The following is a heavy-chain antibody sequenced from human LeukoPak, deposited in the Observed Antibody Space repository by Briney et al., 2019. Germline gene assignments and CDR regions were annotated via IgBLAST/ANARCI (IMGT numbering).Heavy chain of an antibody. D-gene: IGHD4/OR15-4a*01. CDR3: GRDFVNDAKARFDS. J-gene: IGHJ4*02. V-gene: IGHV3-30*03. CDR1: GFSFTSYN. CDR2: ISYDGNIK. Sequence: GTSLRLSCAASGFSFTSYNFHWVRQAPGEGLKWLGFISYDGNIKYEDSVKGRFTISRDNSKNTLYLQMNSLRAEDTAMYYCGRDFVNDAKARFDSWGQGTLVTVSS.